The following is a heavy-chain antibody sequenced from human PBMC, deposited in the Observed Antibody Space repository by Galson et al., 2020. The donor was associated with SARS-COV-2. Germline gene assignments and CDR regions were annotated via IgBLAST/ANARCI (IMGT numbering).Heavy chain of an antibody. Sequence: SETLSLTCAVSGTSISSGSYSWNWIRQPPGKGLEWIGYISHSGGTYYNPSLKSRVTISGDRSKNQFSLRLSSVTAVDTAVYYCARLHYGEYAPEAFDIWGPGTRVTVAS. J-gene: IGHJ3*02. CDR2: ISHSGGT. V-gene: IGHV4-30-2*01. CDR1: GTSISSGSYS. D-gene: IGHD4-17*01. CDR3: ARLHYGEYAPEAFDI.